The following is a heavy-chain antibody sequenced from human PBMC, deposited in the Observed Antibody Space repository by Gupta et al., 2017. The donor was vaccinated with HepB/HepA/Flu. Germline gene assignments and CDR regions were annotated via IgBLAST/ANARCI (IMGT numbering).Heavy chain of an antibody. Sequence: QVQLVQSGVEVKKPGASVKVSCKASGYTFSSYGISWVRQAPGQGLEWMGWISANNGDTNYAQKFQGRVTMTTDTSTSAAYIELRSLRSDDTAVYYCARDAGKSPTFSAFDIWGQGTMVTVSS. J-gene: IGHJ3*02. CDR2: ISANNGDT. D-gene: IGHD1-14*01. V-gene: IGHV1-18*01. CDR3: ARDAGKSPTFSAFDI. CDR1: GYTFSSYG.